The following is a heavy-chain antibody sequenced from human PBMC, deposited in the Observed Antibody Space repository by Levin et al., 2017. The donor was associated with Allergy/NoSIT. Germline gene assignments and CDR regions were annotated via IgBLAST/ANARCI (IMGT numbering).Heavy chain of an antibody. CDR3: ARASPPLYYDILTGHHAVFDY. J-gene: IGHJ4*02. Sequence: GGSLRLSCAASGFTFSDYYMSWIRQAPGKGLEWVSYISSSSSYTNYADSVKGRFTISRDNAKNSLYLQMNSLRAEDTAVYYCARASPPLYYDILTGHHAVFDYWGQGTLVTVSS. CDR1: GFTFSDYY. CDR2: ISSSSSYT. D-gene: IGHD3-9*01. V-gene: IGHV3-11*05.